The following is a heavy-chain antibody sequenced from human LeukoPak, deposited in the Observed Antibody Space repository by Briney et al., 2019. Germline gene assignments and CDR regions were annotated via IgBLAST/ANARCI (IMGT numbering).Heavy chain of an antibody. CDR2: ISYDGSNK. V-gene: IGHV3-30*03. Sequence: GGSLRLSCAASGFTFSSYGMHWVRQAPGKGLEWVAVISYDGSNKYYADSVKGRFTISRDNAKNSLYLQMNSLRAEDTAVYYCARSRPLYTYYYMDVWGKGTTVTVSS. CDR3: ARSRPLYTYYYMDV. J-gene: IGHJ6*03. D-gene: IGHD1-14*01. CDR1: GFTFSSYG.